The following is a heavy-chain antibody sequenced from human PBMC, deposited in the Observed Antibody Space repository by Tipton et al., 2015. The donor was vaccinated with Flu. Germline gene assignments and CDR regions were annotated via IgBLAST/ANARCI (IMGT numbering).Heavy chain of an antibody. V-gene: IGHV3-23*01. D-gene: IGHD3-3*01. CDR2: ISGSGDST. J-gene: IGHJ6*02. CDR3: AKVEAGDFWSGYSNYYYGMDV. CDR1: GFTFSSYA. Sequence: SLRLSCAASGFTFSSYAMSWVRQAPGKGLEWVSAISGSGDSTYYADSVKGRFTISRDNSKNTLYLQMNSLRAEDTAVYYCAKVEAGDFWSGYSNYYYGMDVWGQGTTVTVSS.